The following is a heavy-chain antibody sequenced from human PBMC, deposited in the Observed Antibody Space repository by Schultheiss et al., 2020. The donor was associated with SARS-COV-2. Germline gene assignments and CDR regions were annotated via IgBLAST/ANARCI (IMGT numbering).Heavy chain of an antibody. CDR3: AKVNNDVLTGYLGEYYFDY. Sequence: GGSLRLSCAASGFTFSSYWMSWVRQAPGKGLEWVAVISYDGSNKYYADSVKGRFTISRDNSKNTLYLQMNSLRAEDTAVYHCAKVNNDVLTGYLGEYYFDYWGQGALVTVSS. CDR1: GFTFSSYW. J-gene: IGHJ4*02. V-gene: IGHV3-30*18. D-gene: IGHD3-9*01. CDR2: ISYDGSNK.